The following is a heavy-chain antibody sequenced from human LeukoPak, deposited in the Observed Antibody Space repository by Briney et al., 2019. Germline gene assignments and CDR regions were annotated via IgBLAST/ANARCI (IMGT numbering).Heavy chain of an antibody. V-gene: IGHV4-4*07. CDR3: ARDRAAAGTYYYYYMDV. D-gene: IGHD6-13*01. CDR2: IYTSGST. Sequence: SETLSLTCTVSGGSISSYYWSWIRQPAWKGLEWIGRIYTSGSTNYNPSLKSRVTMSVDTSKNQFSLKLSSVTAADTAVYYCARDRAAAGTYYYYYMDVWGKGTTVTVSS. J-gene: IGHJ6*03. CDR1: GGSISSYY.